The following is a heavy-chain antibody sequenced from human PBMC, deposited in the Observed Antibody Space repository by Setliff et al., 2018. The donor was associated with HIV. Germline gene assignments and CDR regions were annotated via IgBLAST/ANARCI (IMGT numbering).Heavy chain of an antibody. D-gene: IGHD1-7*01. J-gene: IGHJ6*03. CDR1: GGSFSNSYYF. CDR3: ARHRQGLTGSTPGYYMDV. V-gene: IGHV4-39*01. Sequence: SCKASGGSFSNSYYFWGWIRQPPGKGLEWIGSISYSGSTYYNPSLKSRVTMSVDTSKNQFSLKLSSVTAADTAVYYCARHRQGLTGSTPGYYMDVWGKGTTVTVSS. CDR2: ISYSGST.